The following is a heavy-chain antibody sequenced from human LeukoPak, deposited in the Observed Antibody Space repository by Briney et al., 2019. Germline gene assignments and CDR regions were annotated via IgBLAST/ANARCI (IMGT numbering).Heavy chain of an antibody. CDR1: GFTLSSYA. J-gene: IGHJ5*02. D-gene: IGHD2-15*01. CDR2: IYYSGST. Sequence: GSLRLSCAVSGFTLSSYAMSWVRQAPGKGLEWIGSIYYSGSTYYNPSLKSRVTISVDTSKNQFSLKLSSVTAADTAVYYCARSGLSYCSGGSCNWFDPWGQGTLVTVSS. CDR3: ARSGLSYCSGGSCNWFDP. V-gene: IGHV4-38-2*01.